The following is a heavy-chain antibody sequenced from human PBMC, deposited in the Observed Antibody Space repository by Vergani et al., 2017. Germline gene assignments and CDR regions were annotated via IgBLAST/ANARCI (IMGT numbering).Heavy chain of an antibody. CDR2: LSASDRRT. J-gene: IGHJ3*02. Sequence: VQLLESGGGLVQPGGSLRLSCAASGFTFSSYAMSWVRQAPGKGLEWVSTLSASDRRTHYADSVKGRFTISRDISKNTLFLHMNSLRPEDTAVYYCAKVGRSEVAGTFGAFDIWGQGTMVTVSS. V-gene: IGHV3-23*01. CDR3: AKVGRSEVAGTFGAFDI. D-gene: IGHD6-19*01. CDR1: GFTFSSYA.